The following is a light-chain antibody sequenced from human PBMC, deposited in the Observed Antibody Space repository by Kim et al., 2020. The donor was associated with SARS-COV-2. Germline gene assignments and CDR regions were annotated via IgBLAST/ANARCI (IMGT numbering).Light chain of an antibody. J-gene: IGKJ2*03. CDR1: QGFSSY. V-gene: IGKV3-11*01. Sequence: LSQGQRATLSCRASQGFSSYLAWYKQKPGPAPRLLIYDASNRATGIPARFSGSGSGTDFTLTISSLEPEDFAVYYCQQRSNWPPYSFGQGTKLEI. CDR2: DAS. CDR3: QQRSNWPPYS.